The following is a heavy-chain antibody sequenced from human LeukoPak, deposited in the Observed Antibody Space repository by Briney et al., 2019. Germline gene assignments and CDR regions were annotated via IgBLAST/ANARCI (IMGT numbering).Heavy chain of an antibody. Sequence: GGSLRLSCAASGFTFSSYAMHWVRQAPGKGLEWVAVISYDGSNKYYADSVKGRFTISRDNSKNTLYLQMNSLRAEDTAVYYCARGRDSSGYYYTPDAFDVWGQGTMVTVSS. CDR3: ARGRDSSGYYYTPDAFDV. CDR1: GFTFSSYA. D-gene: IGHD3-22*01. V-gene: IGHV3-30*04. CDR2: ISYDGSNK. J-gene: IGHJ3*01.